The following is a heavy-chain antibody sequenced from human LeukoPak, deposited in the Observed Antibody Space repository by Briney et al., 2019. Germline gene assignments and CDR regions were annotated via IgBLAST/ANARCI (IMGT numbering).Heavy chain of an antibody. CDR1: GGSISSYY. V-gene: IGHV4-59*01. J-gene: IGHJ5*02. CDR3: AREDWNYGYNWFDP. Sequence: SETLSLTCTVSGGSISSYYWSWIRQPPGKGLEWIGYIYYSGSTNYNPSLKSRVTISVDTSKNQFSLKLSSVAAADTAVYYCAREDWNYGYNWFDPWGQGTLVTVSS. CDR2: IYYSGST. D-gene: IGHD1-7*01.